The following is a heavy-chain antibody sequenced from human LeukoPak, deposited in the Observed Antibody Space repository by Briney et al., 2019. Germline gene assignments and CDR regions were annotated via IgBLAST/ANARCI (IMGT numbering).Heavy chain of an antibody. D-gene: IGHD2/OR15-2a*01. J-gene: IGHJ4*02. CDR1: RGSISDYY. CDR3: ARELQVGNTGYYFDS. Sequence: SETLSLTCTVSRGSISDYYWSWIRQPPGEGQEWIGYIYYSGSTNYNPSLKGRVTISLDTSKNQFSLNLNSVTAAYTAVYYCARELQVGNTGYYFDSWGQGTLVTVSS. CDR2: IYYSGST. V-gene: IGHV4-59*01.